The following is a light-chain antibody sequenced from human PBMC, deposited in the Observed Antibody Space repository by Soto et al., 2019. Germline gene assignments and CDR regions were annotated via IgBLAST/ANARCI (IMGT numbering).Light chain of an antibody. CDR1: QTISNW. Sequence: DIQMTQSPSTLSASVGDRVTITCRASQTISNWLAWYQQKPGKAPKLLIYDASSLHSGVPSRFSGSGSGTEFTLTISSLQPDDFATYYCQQYNSYSPCTFGQGTKVDIK. V-gene: IGKV1-5*01. CDR2: DAS. J-gene: IGKJ1*01. CDR3: QQYNSYSPCT.